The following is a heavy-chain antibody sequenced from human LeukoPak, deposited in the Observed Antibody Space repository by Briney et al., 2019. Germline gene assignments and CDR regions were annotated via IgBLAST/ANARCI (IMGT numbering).Heavy chain of an antibody. CDR1: GGSISSGGYY. CDR2: IYYSGST. V-gene: IGHV4-31*03. J-gene: IGHJ6*04. Sequence: SQTLSLTCIVSGGSISSGGYYWSWIRQLPGKGLEWIGYIYYSGSTYYNPSLKSRVTISVDTSKNQFSLKLSSVTAADTAVYYCARGAREVRRYGMDVWGKGTTVTVSS. CDR3: ARGAREVRRYGMDV. D-gene: IGHD3-10*01.